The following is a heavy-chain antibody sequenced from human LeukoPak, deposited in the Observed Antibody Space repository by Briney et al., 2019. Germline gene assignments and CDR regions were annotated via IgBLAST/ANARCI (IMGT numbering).Heavy chain of an antibody. CDR1: GGSISSYY. J-gene: IGHJ4*02. Sequence: PSETLSLTCTVSGGSISSYYWSWIRQPPGKGLEWIGEINHSGSANYNPSLKSRVTISVDMSKNQFSLKLNSVTAADTAVYYCARARGDYYDSSGYYSAFDYWGQGTLVTVSS. V-gene: IGHV4-34*01. CDR3: ARARGDYYDSSGYYSAFDY. D-gene: IGHD3-22*01. CDR2: INHSGSA.